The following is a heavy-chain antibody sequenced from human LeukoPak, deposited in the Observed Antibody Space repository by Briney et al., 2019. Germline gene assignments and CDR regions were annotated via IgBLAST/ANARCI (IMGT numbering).Heavy chain of an antibody. V-gene: IGHV3-11*01. J-gene: IGHJ4*02. Sequence: GGSLRLSCAASGFTFSDYYMSWIRQAPGKGLEWVSYISSSGSCIYYADSVKGRFTISRDNTKNSLFLQMNSLRAEDTAVYYCARDTYSSSSVEHWGQGTRVTVSS. D-gene: IGHD6-6*01. CDR3: ARDTYSSSSVEH. CDR2: ISSSGSCI. CDR1: GFTFSDYY.